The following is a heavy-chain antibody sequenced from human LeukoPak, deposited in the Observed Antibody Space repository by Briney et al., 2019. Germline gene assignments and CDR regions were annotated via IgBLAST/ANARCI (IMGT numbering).Heavy chain of an antibody. CDR1: SGSIRSYY. Sequence: SETLSLTCTVSSGSIRSYYWGWVRQPPGKGLEWIGRIYTTGTTQYNPSLKSRVTMSVVTSTNQFSLNLRSMTAADTAVYYCGRQGYTASYYFFDYWSQGTLVAVS. D-gene: IGHD1-26*01. CDR3: GRQGYTASYYFFDY. CDR2: IYTTGTT. V-gene: IGHV4-4*07. J-gene: IGHJ4*02.